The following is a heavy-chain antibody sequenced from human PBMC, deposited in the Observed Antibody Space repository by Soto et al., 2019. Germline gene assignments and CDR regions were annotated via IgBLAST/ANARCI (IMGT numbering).Heavy chain of an antibody. CDR1: GFTFSRHG. D-gene: IGHD2-15*01. J-gene: IGHJ6*02. Sequence: PGGSLRLSCVASGFTFSRHGLSWVRQAPGKGLGWVSAISGSGGSTYYADSVKGRFTISRDNSKNTLYLQMNSLRAEDTAVYYCAKDGLACSGGSCYFYQVRYYYGMDVWGQGTTVTVSS. CDR3: AKDGLACSGGSCYFYQVRYYYGMDV. CDR2: ISGSGGST. V-gene: IGHV3-23*01.